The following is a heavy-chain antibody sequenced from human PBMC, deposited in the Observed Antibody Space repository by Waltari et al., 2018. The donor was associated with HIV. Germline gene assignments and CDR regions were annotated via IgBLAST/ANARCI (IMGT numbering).Heavy chain of an antibody. V-gene: IGHV3-7*01. J-gene: IGHJ4*02. CDR3: ATSRSFDY. D-gene: IGHD4-17*01. Sequence: EVQLVESGGGLVQPGGSLRLSCAASGFTFSRYWMTWVRQAPGKGLEWVANIKQDGSEKYYVDSVKGRFIISRDNAKNSVFLQMNSLRAEDTAVYYCATSRSFDYWGQGTLVTVSS. CDR1: GFTFSRYW. CDR2: IKQDGSEK.